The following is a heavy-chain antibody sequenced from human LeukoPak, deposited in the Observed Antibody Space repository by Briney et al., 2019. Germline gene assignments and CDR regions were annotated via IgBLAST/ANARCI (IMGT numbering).Heavy chain of an antibody. CDR3: ARLYYYDSSGYYYAFDY. V-gene: IGHV4-39*01. CDR1: GGSISSSTSY. Sequence: PSETLSLTCTVSGGSISSSTSYWGWIRQPPGKGLEWIGSMYYSGSTYYNSSLKSRVTIFVDTSKNQFSLKLISVTAADTAVYYCARLYYYDSSGYYYAFDYWGQGTLVTVSS. J-gene: IGHJ4*02. D-gene: IGHD3-22*01. CDR2: MYYSGST.